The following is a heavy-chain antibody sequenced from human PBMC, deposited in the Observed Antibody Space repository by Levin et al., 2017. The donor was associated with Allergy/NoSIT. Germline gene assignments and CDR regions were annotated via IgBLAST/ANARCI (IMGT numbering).Heavy chain of an antibody. CDR3: ARQVILTGYYHTYYFDY. V-gene: IGHV3-7*03. J-gene: IGHJ4*02. CDR1: GFTFSTYW. D-gene: IGHD3-9*01. CDR2: IKEDGSQT. Sequence: TGGSLRLSCAASGFTFSTYWMSWVRQIPWKGLEWVANIKEDGSQTYYEDSVKGRFTISRDNAKNSLYLQLNSLRDEDTAVYYCARQVILTGYYHTYYFDYWGQGTLVTVSS.